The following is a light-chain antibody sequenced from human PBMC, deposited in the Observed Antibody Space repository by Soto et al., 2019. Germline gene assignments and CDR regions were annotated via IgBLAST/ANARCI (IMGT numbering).Light chain of an antibody. Sequence: EIVLTQSPGTLSLSPGERATLSCRASQTITTLAWYQRKPVQAPRLLIYRVSSRATGVPDRFSGSGSGTDYTLTISRLEPEDFAVYYCQQYGNLPLTFGGGTKVDIK. CDR1: QTITT. V-gene: IGKV3-20*01. J-gene: IGKJ4*01. CDR3: QQYGNLPLT. CDR2: RVS.